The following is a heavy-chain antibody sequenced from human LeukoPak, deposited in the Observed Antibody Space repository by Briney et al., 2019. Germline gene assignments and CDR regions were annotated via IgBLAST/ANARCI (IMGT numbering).Heavy chain of an antibody. CDR3: ATQSITLVVVISPSDY. Sequence: GGSLRLSCAASGLTSSNFPMHWVRQAPGKGLEWVDADSVRGRFTISRDNSKSTVYLQMNSLKPDDTAVYYCATQSITLVVVISPSDYWGQGTLVTVSS. CDR1: GLTSSNFP. J-gene: IGHJ4*02. D-gene: IGHD3-22*01. V-gene: IGHV3-30*02.